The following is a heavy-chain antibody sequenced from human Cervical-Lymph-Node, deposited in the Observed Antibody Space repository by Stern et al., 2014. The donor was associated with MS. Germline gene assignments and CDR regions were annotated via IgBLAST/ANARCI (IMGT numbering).Heavy chain of an antibody. J-gene: IGHJ4*02. CDR3: ARVTPGKCEDY. Sequence: QLQLKDSGPGLVKPSETLSLTCTVSGGSISGYFGSWIRQPPGKGLEWIGYIYYTGSTSYNSSLKSRVTISLDTSKNQFSLKLTSVTAADTAVYYCARVTPGKCEDYWGQGTLVTVSS. CDR2: IYYTGST. V-gene: IGHV4-59*01. CDR1: GGSISGYF.